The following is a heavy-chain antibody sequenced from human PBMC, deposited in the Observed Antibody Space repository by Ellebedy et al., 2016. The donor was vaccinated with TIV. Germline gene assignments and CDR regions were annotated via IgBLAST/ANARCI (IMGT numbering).Heavy chain of an antibody. CDR3: ARTSYYDSSGYPLFDY. Sequence: MPSETLSLTCTVSAGSISNYYWSWIRQPPGKGLEWIGYIYYSRSTNYNPSLKSRVTMSVDSSRNQFSLKLSSVTAADTAVFYCARTSYYDSSGYPLFDYWGQGTLVTVSS. V-gene: IGHV4-59*08. D-gene: IGHD3-22*01. CDR2: IYYSRST. CDR1: AGSISNYY. J-gene: IGHJ4*02.